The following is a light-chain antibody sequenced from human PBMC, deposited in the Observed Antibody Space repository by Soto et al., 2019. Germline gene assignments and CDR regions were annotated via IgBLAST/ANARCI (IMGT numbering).Light chain of an antibody. Sequence: EIVMTQSPATLSVSPGERATLSCMASLPFGNNVAWYQHKPGQSPKLLLYDPSTRAPGIPARFSGSGSGTEFTLTISSLQSADFAVYYCQQYNNWPPVLSFGGGTKVEMK. J-gene: IGKJ4*01. CDR2: DPS. V-gene: IGKV3-15*01. CDR1: LPFGNN. CDR3: QQYNNWPPVLS.